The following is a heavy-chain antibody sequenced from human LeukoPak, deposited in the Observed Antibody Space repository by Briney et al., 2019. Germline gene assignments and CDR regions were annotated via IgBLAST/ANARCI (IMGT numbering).Heavy chain of an antibody. CDR2: IYYSGST. Sequence: SETLSLTCTVSGGSISSYYWSWIRQPPGKGLEWIGYIYYSGSTNYNPSLKSRVTISVDTSKNQFSLKLSSATAADTAVYYCARALRGFLNNWFDPWGQGTLVTVSS. D-gene: IGHD3-10*01. CDR1: GGSISSYY. CDR3: ARALRGFLNNWFDP. V-gene: IGHV4-59*01. J-gene: IGHJ5*02.